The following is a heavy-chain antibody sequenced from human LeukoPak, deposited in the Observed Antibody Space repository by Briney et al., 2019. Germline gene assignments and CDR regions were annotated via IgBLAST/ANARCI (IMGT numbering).Heavy chain of an antibody. CDR3: AREIKYNWNSGWFDP. D-gene: IGHD1-7*01. V-gene: IGHV6-1*01. CDR2: TYYRSKWYN. Sequence: SQTLSLTCAISGDSVSSNSAAWNWIRQSPSRGLEWLGRTYYRSKWYNDYAVSVKSRITINPDTSKNQFSLRLNSVTPEDTAVYYCAREIKYNWNSGWFDPWGQGTLVTVSS. CDR1: GDSVSSNSAA. J-gene: IGHJ5*02.